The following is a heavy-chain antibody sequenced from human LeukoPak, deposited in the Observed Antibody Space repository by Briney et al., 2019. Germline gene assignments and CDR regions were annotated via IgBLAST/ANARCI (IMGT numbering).Heavy chain of an antibody. Sequence: GGSLRLSCAASGFTFSSYSMNWVRQAPGKGLEWVSSISSSSSYIYYADSVKGRFTISRDNAKNSLYLQMNSLRAEDTAVYYCARDTERTYYDFWSGYNLGWFDPWGQGTLVTVSS. V-gene: IGHV3-21*01. CDR3: ARDTERTYYDFWSGYNLGWFDP. CDR1: GFTFSSYS. CDR2: ISSSSSYI. J-gene: IGHJ5*02. D-gene: IGHD3-3*01.